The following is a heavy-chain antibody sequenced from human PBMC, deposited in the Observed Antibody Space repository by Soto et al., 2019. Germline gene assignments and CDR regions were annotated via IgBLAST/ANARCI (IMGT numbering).Heavy chain of an antibody. CDR2: IYPGDSDT. J-gene: IGHJ6*02. CDR1: GCNHNLHW. CDR3: ARHLRSYDFFQYYYGIDV. Sequence: PGESLKISCRGSGCNHNLHWIRWVRQKPGRVLEWMGIIYPGDSDTRYNPSFHGQVTISVDKSINTAYLQWDSLEASDTATYYCARHLRSYDFFQYYYGIDVWGQGSTVTVSS. D-gene: IGHD3-16*01. V-gene: IGHV5-51*01.